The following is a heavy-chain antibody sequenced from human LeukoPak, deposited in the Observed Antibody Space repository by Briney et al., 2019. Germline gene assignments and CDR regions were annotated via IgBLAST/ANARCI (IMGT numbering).Heavy chain of an antibody. Sequence: PSETLSLTCTVSGGSISSYYWSWIRQPAGKGLEWIGRLYTTGSTNYNPSLKSRATISIDTSKNQFSLKLSSVTAADTAVYYCARSYGSGSYFENWGQGTLVTVSS. D-gene: IGHD3-10*01. CDR2: LYTTGST. CDR3: ARSYGSGSYFEN. J-gene: IGHJ4*02. CDR1: GGSISSYY. V-gene: IGHV4-4*07.